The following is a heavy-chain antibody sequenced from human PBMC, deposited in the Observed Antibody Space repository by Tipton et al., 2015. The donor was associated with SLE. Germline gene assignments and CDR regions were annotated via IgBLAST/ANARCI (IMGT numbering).Heavy chain of an antibody. CDR2: INPSGGGT. V-gene: IGHV1-2*02. Sequence: QSGAEVKKPGASVKFSCKASGYTFTSYYMHWVRQAPGQGLEWMGIINPSGGGTNYAQKFQGRVTMTRDTSISTAYMELSRLRSDDTAVYYCARGQWLGLSLPFDYWGQGTLVTVSS. J-gene: IGHJ4*02. CDR3: ARGQWLGLSLPFDY. D-gene: IGHD6-19*01. CDR1: GYTFTSYY.